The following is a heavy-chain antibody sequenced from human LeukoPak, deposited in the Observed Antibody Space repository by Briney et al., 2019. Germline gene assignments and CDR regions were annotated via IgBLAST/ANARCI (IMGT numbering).Heavy chain of an antibody. CDR2: IYYSGST. J-gene: IGHJ4*02. CDR1: GGSIRSGSHY. V-gene: IGHV4-39*02. CDR3: AKRDDSGGNLVDL. D-gene: IGHD3-22*01. Sequence: SETLPLTCTVSGGSIRSGSHYWAWIRQPPGKGLEWIGSIYYSGSTYYNPSLENRVTISIDTSKNHFSLKLSSLSAADTSVYYCAKRDDSGGNLVDLWGQGTLVTVS.